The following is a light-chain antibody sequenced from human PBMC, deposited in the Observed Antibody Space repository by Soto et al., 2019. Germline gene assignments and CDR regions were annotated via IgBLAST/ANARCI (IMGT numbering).Light chain of an antibody. CDR2: DVT. Sequence: LTQPRSVSGSPGQSVTISCTGTSSDVGGYYYISWYQQHPGKAPKLIIYDVTKRPSGVPDRFSASKSGITASLTISGLQAEDEADYYCCSYAGTAGTHSSYVFGTGTKVTVL. V-gene: IGLV2-11*01. CDR3: CSYAGTAGTHSSYV. J-gene: IGLJ1*01. CDR1: SSDVGGYYY.